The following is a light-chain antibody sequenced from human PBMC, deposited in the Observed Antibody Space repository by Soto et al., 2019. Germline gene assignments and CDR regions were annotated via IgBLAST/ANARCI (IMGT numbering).Light chain of an antibody. J-gene: IGLJ1*01. CDR2: DDS. CDR3: QVWDSSSTPLYV. V-gene: IGLV3-21*02. Sequence: SYELTQPPSVSVAPGPTARITCAGSNIGRKSVHWYQQKPGQAPELVIYDDSDRPSGIPERFSASNSGNTATLTISRVAAGDEADYYGQVWDSSSTPLYVFGAGTKVTV. CDR1: NIGRKS.